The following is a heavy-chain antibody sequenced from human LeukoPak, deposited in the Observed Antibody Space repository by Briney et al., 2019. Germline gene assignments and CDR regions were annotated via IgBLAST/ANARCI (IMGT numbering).Heavy chain of an antibody. CDR2: IYYSGST. Sequence: SETLSLTCSLSGGSISSSSYYWAWIRQPPGKELEWIGYIYYSGSTNYNPSLKSRVTISVDTSKNQFSLKLSSVTAADTAVYYCARAGYYYGSGSHSYYYYYMDVWGKGTTVTISS. D-gene: IGHD3-10*01. V-gene: IGHV4-61*05. J-gene: IGHJ6*03. CDR1: GGSISSSSYY. CDR3: ARAGYYYGSGSHSYYYYYMDV.